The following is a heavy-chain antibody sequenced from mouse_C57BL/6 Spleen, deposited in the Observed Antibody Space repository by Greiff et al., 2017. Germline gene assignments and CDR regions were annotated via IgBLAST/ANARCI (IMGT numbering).Heavy chain of an antibody. J-gene: IGHJ1*03. Sequence: QVQLQQSGAELVRPGSSVKLSCKASGYTFTSYWMHWVKQRPIQGLEWIGNIDPSDSETHYNQKFKDKATLTVDKSSSTAYMQLSSLTSEDSAVYYCAITTQDYWYFDVWGTGTTVTVSS. D-gene: IGHD1-1*01. CDR1: GYTFTSYW. CDR2: IDPSDSET. V-gene: IGHV1-52*01. CDR3: AITTQDYWYFDV.